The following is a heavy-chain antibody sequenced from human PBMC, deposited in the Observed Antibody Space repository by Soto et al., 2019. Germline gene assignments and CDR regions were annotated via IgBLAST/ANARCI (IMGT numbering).Heavy chain of an antibody. D-gene: IGHD2-15*01. V-gene: IGHV4-59*01. CDR3: ARVLGGYFDY. CDR1: GGSISSYY. J-gene: IGHJ4*02. Sequence: PSETLSLTCTVSGGSISSYYWSWIRQPPGKGLEWIGYIYYSGSTNYNPSLKSRVTISVDTSKNQFSLKLSSVTAADTDVYYCARVLGGYFDYWGQGTLVTVSS. CDR2: IYYSGST.